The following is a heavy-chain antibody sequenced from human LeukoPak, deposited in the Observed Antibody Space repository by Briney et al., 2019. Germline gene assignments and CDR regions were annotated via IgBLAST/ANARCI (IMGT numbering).Heavy chain of an antibody. Sequence: TSETLSLTCTVSGGSISSSSYYWGWIRQPPGKGLEWIGTIYYSGSTYYNPSLKSRVTTSIDTSKNHFSLRLSSVTAADTAVYYCARVTGYRIEDYFDYWGQGTLVTVSS. CDR1: GGSISSSSYY. D-gene: IGHD6-13*01. CDR3: ARVTGYRIEDYFDY. J-gene: IGHJ4*02. V-gene: IGHV4-39*07. CDR2: IYYSGST.